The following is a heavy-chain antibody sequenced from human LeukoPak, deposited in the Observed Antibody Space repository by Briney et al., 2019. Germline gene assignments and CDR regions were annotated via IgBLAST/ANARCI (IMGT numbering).Heavy chain of an antibody. V-gene: IGHV3-73*01. D-gene: IGHD5-18*01. CDR3: TRRRFGYSYDAEGVGNWFDP. CDR2: IRSKANSYAT. Sequence: GGSLGLSCAASGFTFSGSAMHWVRQASGKGLEWVGRIRSKANSYATAYAASVKGRFTISRDDSKNTAYLQMNSLKTEDTAVYYCTRRRFGYSYDAEGVGNWFDPWGQGTLVTVSS. CDR1: GFTFSGSA. J-gene: IGHJ5*02.